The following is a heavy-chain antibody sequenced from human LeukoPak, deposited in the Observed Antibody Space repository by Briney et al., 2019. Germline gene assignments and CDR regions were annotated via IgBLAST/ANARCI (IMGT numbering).Heavy chain of an antibody. CDR1: EFTFRTYG. CDR2: ISYDGNNK. J-gene: IGHJ4*02. V-gene: IGHV3-30*18. CDR3: TNGRPAAAGSYEFDY. Sequence: PGRSLRLSCTASEFTFRTYGMHWVRQAPGKGLEWVAFISYDGNNKYHGDSVKGRFTISRDNSKNTLFLQMNSLSTEDTAVYYCTNGRPAAAGSYEFDYWGQGTLVTVSS. D-gene: IGHD6-13*01.